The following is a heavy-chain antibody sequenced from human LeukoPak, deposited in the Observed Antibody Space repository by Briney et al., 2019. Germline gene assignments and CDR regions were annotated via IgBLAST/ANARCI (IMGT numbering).Heavy chain of an antibody. D-gene: IGHD3-10*01. CDR2: INPNSGGT. CDR1: GYTSTGYY. J-gene: IGHJ4*02. CDR3: AREESVRGVGDY. V-gene: IGHV1-2*06. Sequence: ASVKVSCKASGYTSTGYYMHWVRQAPGQGLEWMGRINPNSGGTNYAQKFQGRVTMTRDTSISTAYMELSRLRSDDTAVYYCAREESVRGVGDYWGQGTLVTVSS.